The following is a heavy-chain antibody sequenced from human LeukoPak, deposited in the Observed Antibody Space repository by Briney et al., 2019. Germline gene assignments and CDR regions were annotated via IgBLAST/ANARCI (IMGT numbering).Heavy chain of an antibody. Sequence: PSEALSLTCTVSGGSISSSSYYWGWIRQPPGKGLEWIGCIYYSGNTYYNASHKSQVSLSIDPSKNQFSLRLTSVTGAHTAVYFCPRQTGSGLLILPGGRRTLDSVSS. CDR1: GGSISSSSYY. D-gene: IGHD3/OR15-3a*01. CDR3: PRQTGSGLLILP. V-gene: IGHV4-39*01. J-gene: IGHJ4*02. CDR2: IYYSGNT.